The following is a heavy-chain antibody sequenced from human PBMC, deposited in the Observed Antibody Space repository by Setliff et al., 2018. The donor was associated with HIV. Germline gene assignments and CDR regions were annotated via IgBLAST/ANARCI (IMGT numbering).Heavy chain of an antibody. Sequence: LSLTCTVSGGSINSYYWSWIRQPPGKGLEWIGYIYATGSTVHNPSLRSRVTMSVDTSKNQFSLKLSSVTAADTAVYYCARDVYRRGPYDYWGQGTLVTVSS. CDR1: GGSINSYY. J-gene: IGHJ4*02. V-gene: IGHV4-59*12. D-gene: IGHD6-25*01. CDR3: ARDVYRRGPYDY. CDR2: IYATGST.